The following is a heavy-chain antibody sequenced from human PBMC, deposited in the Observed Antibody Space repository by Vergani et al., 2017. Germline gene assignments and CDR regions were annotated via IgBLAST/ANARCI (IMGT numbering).Heavy chain of an antibody. J-gene: IGHJ4*02. D-gene: IGHD6-13*01. Sequence: QVQLQQWGAGLLKPSETLSLTCAVYGGSFSGYYWSWIRQPPGKGLEWIGEINHSGSTNYNPSLKSRVTISVDTSKNQFSLKLSSVTAADTAVYYCARGWAAAGGTMYYFYYWCQGTLVTVSS. CDR2: INHSGST. CDR1: GGSFSGYY. V-gene: IGHV4-34*01. CDR3: ARGWAAAGGTMYYFYY.